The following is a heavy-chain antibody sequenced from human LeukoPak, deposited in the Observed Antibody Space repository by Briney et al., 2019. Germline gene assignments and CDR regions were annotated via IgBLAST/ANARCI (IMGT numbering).Heavy chain of an antibody. D-gene: IGHD6-13*01. V-gene: IGHV1-69*13. CDR3: AREPGSIAAAGTEDYYGMDV. CDR1: GGTFSSYA. Sequence: SVKVSCKASGGTFSSYAISWVRQAPGQGLEWMGGIIPIFGTANYAQKFQGRVTITADESTTTAYMELSSLRSEDTAVYYCAREPGSIAAAGTEDYYGMDVWGQGTTVTVSS. CDR2: IIPIFGTA. J-gene: IGHJ6*02.